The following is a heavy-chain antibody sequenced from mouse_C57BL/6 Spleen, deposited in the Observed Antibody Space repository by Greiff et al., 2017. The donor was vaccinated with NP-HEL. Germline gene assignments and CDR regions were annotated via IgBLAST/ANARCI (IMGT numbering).Heavy chain of an antibody. Sequence: VQLQQPGAELVRPGSSVKLSCKASGYTFTSYWMHWVKQRPIQGLEWIGNIDPSDSETHYNQKFKDKATLTVAKSSSTAYMQLSSLTSEDSAVYYCARADYGSFYWYFDVWGTGTTVTVSS. CDR1: GYTFTSYW. V-gene: IGHV1-52*01. D-gene: IGHD1-1*01. J-gene: IGHJ1*03. CDR3: ARADYGSFYWYFDV. CDR2: IDPSDSET.